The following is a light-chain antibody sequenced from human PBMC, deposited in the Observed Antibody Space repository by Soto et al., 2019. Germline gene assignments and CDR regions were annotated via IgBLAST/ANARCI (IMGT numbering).Light chain of an antibody. J-gene: IGKJ1*01. CDR3: QQYNSYSPVT. V-gene: IGKV1-5*01. CDR2: DAS. CDR1: QSISSW. Sequence: DIQMTESPSTLSACVGDRVTITCGARQSISSWLALDQQKPWKAPKLLIYDASSLESGVPSRFSGSGSGTEFTLTISSLQPDDFATYYCQQYNSYSPVTFGQGTKVDIK.